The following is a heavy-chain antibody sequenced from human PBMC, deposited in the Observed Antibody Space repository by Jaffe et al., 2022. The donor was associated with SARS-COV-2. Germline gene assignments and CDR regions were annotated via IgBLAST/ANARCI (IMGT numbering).Heavy chain of an antibody. D-gene: IGHD5-12*01. CDR2: IKQDGSEK. V-gene: IGHV3-7*01. J-gene: IGHJ5*02. CDR3: ARVEGYMVASWGWFDP. Sequence: EVQLVESGGGLVQPGGSLRLSCAASGFTFSSYWMSWVRQAPGKGLEWVANIKQDGSEKYYVDSVKGRFTISRDNAKNSLYLQMNSLRAEDTAVYYCARVEGYMVASWGWFDPWGQGTLVTVSS. CDR1: GFTFSSYW.